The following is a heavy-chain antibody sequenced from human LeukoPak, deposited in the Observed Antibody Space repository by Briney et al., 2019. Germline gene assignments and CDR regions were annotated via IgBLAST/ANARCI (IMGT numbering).Heavy chain of an antibody. J-gene: IGHJ5*02. CDR2: IYTSGST. D-gene: IGHD3-22*01. CDR3: ARDSPTYYYDSSGYNA. CDR1: GGSISSYY. V-gene: IGHV4-4*07. Sequence: SETLSLTCTVSGGSISSYYWSWIRQPAGKGLEWIGRIYTSGSTNYNPSLKSRVTMSVDTSKNQFSLKLSSVTAADTAVYYCARDSPTYYYDSSGYNAWGQGTLVTVSS.